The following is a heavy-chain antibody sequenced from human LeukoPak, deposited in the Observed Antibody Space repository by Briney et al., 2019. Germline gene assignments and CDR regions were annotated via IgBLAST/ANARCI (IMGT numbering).Heavy chain of an antibody. V-gene: IGHV1-46*01. CDR1: GYIFTSYY. Sequence: GASVKVSCKASGYIFTSYYIHWVRQAPGQGLEWMGIINPSGGSTSYAQKFQGRVTMTRDTSTSTVYMELSSLRSEDTAVYYCARVYRATHDAFHIWGQGTMVTVSS. CDR3: ARVYRATHDAFHI. D-gene: IGHD1-26*01. CDR2: INPSGGST. J-gene: IGHJ3*02.